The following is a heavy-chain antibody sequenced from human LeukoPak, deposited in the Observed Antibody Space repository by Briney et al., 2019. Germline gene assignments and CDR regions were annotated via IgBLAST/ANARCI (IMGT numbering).Heavy chain of an antibody. Sequence: GGSLRLSCAASGFTFSSYWMSWVRQAPGKGLEWVANIKQDGSEKYYVDSVKGRFTISRDNAKNSLYLQMNSLRAEDTAVYYCARDGRFIAAAGTLDWGQGTLVTVSS. D-gene: IGHD6-13*01. CDR2: IKQDGSEK. CDR1: GFTFSSYW. CDR3: ARDGRFIAAAGTLD. J-gene: IGHJ4*02. V-gene: IGHV3-7*03.